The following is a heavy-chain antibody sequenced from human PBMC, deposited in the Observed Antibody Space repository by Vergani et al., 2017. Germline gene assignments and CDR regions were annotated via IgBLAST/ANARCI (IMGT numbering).Heavy chain of an antibody. D-gene: IGHD2-2*01. CDR1: GYTFTYRY. J-gene: IGHJ5*02. V-gene: IGHV1-45*02. CDR3: ALAQSSTSCINSVCITPETGSWFDP. Sequence: QMQLVQSGAEVKKTGSSVQVSCKASGYTFTYRYLHWVRQAPGQALEWMGWITPFNGNTNYAQKFQDRVTITRDRSMSTAYMELGSLRSEDTAMYYCALAQSSTSCINSVCITPETGSWFDPWGQGTLVTVSS. CDR2: ITPFNGNT.